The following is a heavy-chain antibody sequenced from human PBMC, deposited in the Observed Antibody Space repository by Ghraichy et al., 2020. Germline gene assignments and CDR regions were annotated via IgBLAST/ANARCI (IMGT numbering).Heavy chain of an antibody. CDR2: IGIAGDSDT. D-gene: IGHD2-15*01. J-gene: IGHJ5*02. V-gene: IGHV3-13*01. Sequence: GGSLRLSCALSGFAYDTYDLHWVRQPPGRGLEWVSSIGIAGDSDTYYAASLKGRFTVSRDNAKGSLYLQMNNLSVDDTAVYYCARVQDTGSSALDSWGPGTLVTVSS. CDR1: GFAYDTYD. CDR3: ARVQDTGSSALDS.